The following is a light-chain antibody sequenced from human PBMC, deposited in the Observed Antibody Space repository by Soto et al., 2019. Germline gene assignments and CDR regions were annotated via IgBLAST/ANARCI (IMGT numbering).Light chain of an antibody. Sequence: QSALTQPPSASATPGRRVVISSSGSSSNIGRNTVNWYQELPGTAPKLLIYSNNHRPSGVPDRFSGSKSGTSASLAISGLQSDDEADYYCAAWDDSLNGYVFATGTKVTVL. V-gene: IGLV1-44*01. CDR3: AAWDDSLNGYV. CDR2: SNN. CDR1: SSNIGRNT. J-gene: IGLJ1*01.